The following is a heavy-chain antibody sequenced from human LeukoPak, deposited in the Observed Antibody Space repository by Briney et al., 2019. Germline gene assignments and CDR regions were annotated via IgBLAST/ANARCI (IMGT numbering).Heavy chain of an antibody. D-gene: IGHD1-14*01. CDR2: IYYSGST. CDR1: GGSISSSSYY. CDR3: ARHRGQYNAHDAFDI. V-gene: IGHV4-39*01. Sequence: SETLSLTCTVSGGSISSSSYYWGWIRQPPGKGLEWIGSIYYSGSTYYNPSLKSRVTISVDTSKNQFSLKLTSVTAADTALYYCARHRGQYNAHDAFDIWGQGTLVAVSS. J-gene: IGHJ3*02.